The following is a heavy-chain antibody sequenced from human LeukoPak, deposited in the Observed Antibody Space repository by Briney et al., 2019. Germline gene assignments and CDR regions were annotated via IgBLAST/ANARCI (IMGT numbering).Heavy chain of an antibody. CDR1: GGSFSGYY. Sequence: PSETLSLTCAVYGGSFSGYYWSWIRQPPGKGLEWIGEIKHSGSTNYNPSLKSRVTISVDTSKNQFSLKLSSVTAADTAVYYCARGDSGSYYWIDYWGQGTLVTVSS. D-gene: IGHD1-26*01. CDR2: IKHSGST. V-gene: IGHV4-34*01. J-gene: IGHJ4*02. CDR3: ARGDSGSYYWIDY.